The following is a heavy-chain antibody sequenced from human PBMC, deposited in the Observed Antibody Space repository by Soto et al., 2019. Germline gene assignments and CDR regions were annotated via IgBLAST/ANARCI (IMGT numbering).Heavy chain of an antibody. V-gene: IGHV1-69*13. D-gene: IGHD3-10*01. CDR3: ARYSMVRGSLGWFDP. CDR2: IIPIFGTA. J-gene: IGHJ5*02. Sequence: SVKVSCKASGGTFSSYAISWVRQAPGQGLEWMGGIIPIFGTANYAQKFQGRVTITADESTSTAYMELSSLRSEDTAVYYCARYSMVRGSLGWFDPWGQGTLVTVSS. CDR1: GGTFSSYA.